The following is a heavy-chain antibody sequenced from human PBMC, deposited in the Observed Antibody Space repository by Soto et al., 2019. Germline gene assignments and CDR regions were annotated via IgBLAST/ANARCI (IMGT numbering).Heavy chain of an antibody. CDR3: ARGRNYYGSGSYSDY. Sequence: PSETLSLTSAVYGGSFSGYYWSWIRQPPGKGLEWIGEINHSGSTNYNPSLKSRVTISVDTSKNQFSLKLSSVTAADTAVYYCARGRNYYGSGSYSDYWGQGTLVTVSS. CDR2: INHSGST. V-gene: IGHV4-34*01. CDR1: GGSFSGYY. J-gene: IGHJ4*02. D-gene: IGHD3-10*01.